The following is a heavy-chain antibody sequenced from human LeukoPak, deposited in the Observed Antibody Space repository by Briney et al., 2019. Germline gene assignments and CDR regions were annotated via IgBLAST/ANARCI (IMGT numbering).Heavy chain of an antibody. V-gene: IGHV4-39*01. J-gene: IGHJ4*02. CDR3: ARQGEREYFDY. D-gene: IGHD3-10*01. Sequence: SETLSLTCTVSGGSISSSSYYWGWIRQPPRKGLEWIGSIYYSGSTYYNPSLKSRVTISVDTSKNQFSLKLSSVTAADTAVYYSARQGEREYFDYWGQGTLVTVSS. CDR1: GGSISSSSYY. CDR2: IYYSGST.